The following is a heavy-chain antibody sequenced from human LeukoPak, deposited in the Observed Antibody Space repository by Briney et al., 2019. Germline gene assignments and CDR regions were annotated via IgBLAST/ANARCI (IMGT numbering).Heavy chain of an antibody. CDR3: ATIKRRSIFGYFDF. CDR2: LFASVNT. J-gene: IGHJ4*02. Sequence: KRSETLSLTCTVPGGSISSHYWRWIRQPPGKGLGWVADLFASVNTKDNPSLQSRLTLSADTSKHQFSLRLSSVTAADTAVYYYATIKRRSIFGYFDFWGQGIKVTVSS. V-gene: IGHV4-59*11. D-gene: IGHD5-18*01. CDR1: GGSISSHY.